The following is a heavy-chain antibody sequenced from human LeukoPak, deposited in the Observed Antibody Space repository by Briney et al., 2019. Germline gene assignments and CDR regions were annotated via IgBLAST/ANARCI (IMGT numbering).Heavy chain of an antibody. Sequence: GGSLRLSCAASGFTFRSYAMSWVRQAPGKGLEWVSGIGGSGGSTNYADSVKGRFTVSRDNSKNTLYLQMKSLRAEDTAAYHCAKWASAEVWDVLDIWGQGTMVTVSS. V-gene: IGHV3-23*01. J-gene: IGHJ3*02. D-gene: IGHD2-21*01. CDR2: IGGSGGST. CDR3: AKWASAEVWDVLDI. CDR1: GFTFRSYA.